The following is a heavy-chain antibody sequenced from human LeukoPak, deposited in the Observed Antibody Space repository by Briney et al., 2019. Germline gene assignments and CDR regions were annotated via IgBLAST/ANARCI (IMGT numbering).Heavy chain of an antibody. Sequence: SETLSLTCTVSGGSISSYYWSWIRQPPGKGLEWIGYIYYSGSTNYNPSLKSRVTISVDTSKNQFSPKLSSVTAADTAVYYCARGKRGYSGYDILDFDYWGQGTLVTVSS. CDR1: GGSISSYY. CDR2: IYYSGST. V-gene: IGHV4-59*01. J-gene: IGHJ4*02. D-gene: IGHD5-12*01. CDR3: ARGKRGYSGYDILDFDY.